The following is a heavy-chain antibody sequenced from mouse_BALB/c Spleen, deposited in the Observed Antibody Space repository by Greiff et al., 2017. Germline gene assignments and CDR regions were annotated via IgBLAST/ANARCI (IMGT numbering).Heavy chain of an antibody. Sequence: VKLMESGAELVRPGASVTLSCKASGYTFTDYEMHWVKQTPVHGLEWIGAIDPETGGTAYNQKFKGKATLTADKSSSTAYMELRSLTSEDSAVYYCTRDWEYFDYWGQGTTLTVSS. D-gene: IGHD4-1*01. CDR2: IDPETGGT. V-gene: IGHV1-15*01. J-gene: IGHJ2*01. CDR3: TRDWEYFDY. CDR1: GYTFTDYE.